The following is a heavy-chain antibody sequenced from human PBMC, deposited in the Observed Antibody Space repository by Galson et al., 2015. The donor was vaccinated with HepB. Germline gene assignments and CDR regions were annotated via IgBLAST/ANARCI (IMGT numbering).Heavy chain of an antibody. CDR3: ARSSRLEYYYGMDV. D-gene: IGHD6-19*01. J-gene: IGHJ6*02. CDR2: ISSNGGST. CDR1: GFTFSSYA. V-gene: IGHV3-64*01. Sequence: SLRLSCAASGFTFSSYAMHWVRQAPGKGLEYVSAISSNGGSTYYANSVKGRFTIPRDNSKNTLYLQMGSLRAEDMAVYYCARSSRLEYYYGMDVWGQGTTVTVSS.